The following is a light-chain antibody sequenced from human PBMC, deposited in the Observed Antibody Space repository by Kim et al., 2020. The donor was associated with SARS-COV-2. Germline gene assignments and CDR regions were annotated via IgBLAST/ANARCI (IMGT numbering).Light chain of an antibody. CDR3: QAWDSSTEV. J-gene: IGLJ1*01. CDR1: KLGDKY. V-gene: IGLV3-1*01. Sequence: VSPGQTASITCSGDKLGDKYACWYQQKPGQSPVLVIYQDNKRPSGIPERFSGSNSGNTATLTISGTQAMDEADYYCQAWDSSTEVFGTGTKLTVL. CDR2: QDN.